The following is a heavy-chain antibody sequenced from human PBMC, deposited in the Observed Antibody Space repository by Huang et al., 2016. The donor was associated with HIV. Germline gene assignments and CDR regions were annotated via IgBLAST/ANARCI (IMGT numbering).Heavy chain of an antibody. CDR2: IYYSGST. V-gene: IGHV4-39*01. CDR3: ARLPGSITMIRGVITDPY. CDR1: GGSIRSDNYY. J-gene: IGHJ4*02. Sequence: QLQLQESGPGLVKPSETLSLTCTASGGSIRSDNYYWGWIRQPPGKGLEWIGSIYYSGSTYYNPSLRRRVPITVDTSKNQFSLKMRSVTAADTAVYYCARLPGSITMIRGVITDPYWGQGTLVTVSS. D-gene: IGHD3-10*01.